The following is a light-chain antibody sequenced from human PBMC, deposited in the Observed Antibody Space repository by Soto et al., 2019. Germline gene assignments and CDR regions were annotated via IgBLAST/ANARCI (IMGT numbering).Light chain of an antibody. CDR2: KAS. CDR3: QQYNSYPIT. V-gene: IGKV1-5*03. Sequence: DIQMTQSPSTLSASVGDRVTITCRPSQSISDWLAWYQQKPGKAPKLLIYKASGLESGVPSRFSGSGSGTEFTLTITSLQPDDFATYYCQQYNSYPITFGQGTRLEIK. CDR1: QSISDW. J-gene: IGKJ5*01.